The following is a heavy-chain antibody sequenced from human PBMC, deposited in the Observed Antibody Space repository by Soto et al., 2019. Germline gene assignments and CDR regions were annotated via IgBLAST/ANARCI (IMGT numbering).Heavy chain of an antibody. D-gene: IGHD3-10*01. V-gene: IGHV3-21*02. Sequence: EVQLVESGGGLVKPGGSLRLSCVASGFTFTNYIINWVRQAPGKGLEWVSSISSNSRYVYYADSVKGRFTISRDNANNSVYLQMSSLRAEDTAVYYCARDIRAIAFDYWGQGTLVTVSS. J-gene: IGHJ4*02. CDR2: ISSNSRYV. CDR1: GFTFTNYI. CDR3: ARDIRAIAFDY.